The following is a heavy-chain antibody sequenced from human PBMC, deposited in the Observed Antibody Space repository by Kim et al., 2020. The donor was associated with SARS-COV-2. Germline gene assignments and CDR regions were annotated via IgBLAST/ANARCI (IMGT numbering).Heavy chain of an antibody. CDR3: ARWGTYDYVWGSYRPFDY. D-gene: IGHD3-16*02. CDR1: GFTFSSYS. J-gene: IGHJ4*02. Sequence: GGSLRLSCAASGFTFSSYSMNWVRQAPGKGLEWVSSISSSSSYIYYADSVKGRFTISRDNAKNSLYLQMNSLRAEDTAVYYCARWGTYDYVWGSYRPFDYWGQGTLVTVSS. CDR2: ISSSSSYI. V-gene: IGHV3-21*01.